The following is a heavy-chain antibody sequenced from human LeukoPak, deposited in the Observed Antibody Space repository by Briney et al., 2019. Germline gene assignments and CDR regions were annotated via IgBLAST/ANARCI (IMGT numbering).Heavy chain of an antibody. D-gene: IGHD5-24*01. CDR3: AHSGDRSQRFMDV. CDR1: GGSVSRGSYY. J-gene: IGHJ6*02. Sequence: PSETLSLTCTVSGGSVSRGSYYWSWIRQPPGRGLEWIGYISYSGSTNYNPSLKSRVTISVDTSKNQFFLKLSSVTAADTAVYHCAHSGDRSQRFMDVWGQGTTVTVSS. V-gene: IGHV4-61*01. CDR2: ISYSGST.